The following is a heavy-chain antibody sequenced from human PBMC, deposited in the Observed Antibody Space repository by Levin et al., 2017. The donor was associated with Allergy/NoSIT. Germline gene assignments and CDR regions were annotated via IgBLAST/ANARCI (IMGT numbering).Heavy chain of an antibody. CDR2: IYNSGST. J-gene: IGHJ4*02. Sequence: PSETLSLTCTVSGGSISSSISYWGWIRQAPGKGLEWIGSIYNSGSTYYNPSLKSRVTTSVDTSKNQFSLKLSSVTAADTAVYYCARQCYDILTGYHNFDYWGQGTLVTVSS. D-gene: IGHD3-9*01. CDR1: GGSISSSISY. V-gene: IGHV4-39*01. CDR3: ARQCYDILTGYHNFDY.